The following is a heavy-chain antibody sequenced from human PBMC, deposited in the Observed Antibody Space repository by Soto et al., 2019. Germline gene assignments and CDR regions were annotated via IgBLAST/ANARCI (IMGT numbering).Heavy chain of an antibody. D-gene: IGHD6-6*01. J-gene: IGHJ4*02. CDR1: GGTFGSYA. V-gene: IGHV1-69*13. CDR3: ARGGYSISFRFDY. CDR2: IFPFIGST. Sequence: ASVKVSCKASGGTFGSYAINWVRQAPGQGLEWVGGIFPFIGSTNYAHSFQGRVTITADDLTTTAYMELSSLRSDDTAVYYCARGGYSISFRFDYCGQPTLVTVSS.